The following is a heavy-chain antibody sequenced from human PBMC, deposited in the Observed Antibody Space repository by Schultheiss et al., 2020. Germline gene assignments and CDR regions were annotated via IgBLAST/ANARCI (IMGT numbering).Heavy chain of an antibody. CDR1: GGSFSGYY. J-gene: IGHJ4*02. Sequence: SETLSLTCAVYGGSFSGYYWSWIRQPPGKGLEWIGEINHSGSTNYNPSLKSRVTISVDTSKNQFSLKLSSVTAADTAVYYCARDHDNTVSDYWGQGTLVTLSS. D-gene: IGHD3-9*01. CDR2: INHSGST. V-gene: IGHV4-34*01. CDR3: ARDHDNTVSDY.